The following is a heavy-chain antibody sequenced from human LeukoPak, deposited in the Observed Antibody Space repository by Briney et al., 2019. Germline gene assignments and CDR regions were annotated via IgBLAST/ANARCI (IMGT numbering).Heavy chain of an antibody. CDR1: GGSISSYY. CDR2: IYYSGST. D-gene: IGHD1-1*01. V-gene: IGHV4-59*01. Sequence: SETLSLTCTVSGGSISSYYWSWIRQPPGKGLEWIGYIYYSGSTNYNPPLKSRVTISVDTSKNQFSLKLSSVTAADTAVYYCARRNDGLFDYWGQGTLVTVSS. J-gene: IGHJ4*02. CDR3: ARRNDGLFDY.